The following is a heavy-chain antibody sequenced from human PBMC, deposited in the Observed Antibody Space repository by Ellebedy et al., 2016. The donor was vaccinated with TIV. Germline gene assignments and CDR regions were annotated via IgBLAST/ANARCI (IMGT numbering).Heavy chain of an antibody. J-gene: IGHJ4*02. V-gene: IGHV3-7*03. Sequence: GGSLRLSCAASGFTFSSHAISWVRQAPGKGLEWVANIKQDGSEKYYVDSVKGRFTISRDNAKNSLYLQMNSLRAEDTAVYYCAGRAYNWNDGSLFDYWGQGTLVTVSS. D-gene: IGHD1-1*01. CDR3: AGRAYNWNDGSLFDY. CDR1: GFTFSSHA. CDR2: IKQDGSEK.